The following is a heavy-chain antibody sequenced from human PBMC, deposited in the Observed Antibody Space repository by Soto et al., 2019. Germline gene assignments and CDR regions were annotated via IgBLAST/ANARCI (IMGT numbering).Heavy chain of an antibody. J-gene: IGHJ2*01. Sequence: QVQLQESGPGLVKPSETLSLTCSFSGGSMSRYYWSWIRQPPGKGLEWIGNINETGSTNYNASLKNRVTISLDTSKSSFTLHLTSVTAADTAVYYCARDVRPTGLAYFDLWGRGTLVTVSS. CDR3: ARDVRPTGLAYFDL. V-gene: IGHV4-59*12. D-gene: IGHD1-1*01. CDR1: GGSMSRYY. CDR2: INETGST.